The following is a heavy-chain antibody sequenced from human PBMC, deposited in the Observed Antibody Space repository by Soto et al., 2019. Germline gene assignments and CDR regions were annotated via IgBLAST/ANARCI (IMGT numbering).Heavy chain of an antibody. CDR2: VSAYNGST. V-gene: IGHV1-18*01. D-gene: IGHD6-6*01. Sequence: ASVKVSCKTSGYTFTNYALSWLRKTPGQGLEWVGLVSAYNGSTHFAQKFQGRVTVHTDTSTNKVYMDLRLLTSDDTAVYYCARVGAAPHLAYWGQGTPVTVSS. CDR1: GYTFTNYA. CDR3: ARVGAAPHLAY. J-gene: IGHJ4*02.